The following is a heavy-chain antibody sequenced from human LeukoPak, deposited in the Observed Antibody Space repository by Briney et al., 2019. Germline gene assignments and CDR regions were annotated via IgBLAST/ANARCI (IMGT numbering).Heavy chain of an antibody. V-gene: IGHV3-21*01. Sequence: GGFLRLSCAAPELTFSSYSMNWVRQAPWKGLEWVSSISSSSSYIYYADSVKGRFTISRDNAKNSLYLQMNSLRAEDTAVYYCASPWTYGYWGQGTLVTVSS. CDR1: ELTFSSYS. CDR2: ISSSSSYI. CDR3: ASPWTYGY. D-gene: IGHD2-8*01. J-gene: IGHJ4*02.